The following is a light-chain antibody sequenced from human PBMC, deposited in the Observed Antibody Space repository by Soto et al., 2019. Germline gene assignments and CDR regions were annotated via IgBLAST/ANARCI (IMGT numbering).Light chain of an antibody. Sequence: QSVLTQPASVSASPGQSITISCTGTSSDVGSYNLVSWFQQHPGKAPKLMIYEGNKRPSGVSNRFSGSKSGNTASLTISGLQAEDEGDYYCCSYAGSSTLVFGGGTKVTVL. CDR1: SSDVGSYNL. V-gene: IGLV2-23*01. J-gene: IGLJ3*02. CDR2: EGN. CDR3: CSYAGSSTLV.